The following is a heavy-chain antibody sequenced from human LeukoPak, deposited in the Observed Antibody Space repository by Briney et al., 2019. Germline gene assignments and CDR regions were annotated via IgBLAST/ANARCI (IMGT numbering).Heavy chain of an antibody. CDR2: MKQDGSEK. Sequence: GALRLSCAASGFSFNNYWMSWVRQAPGKGLEWVANMKQDGSEKSYVDSVKGRFTISRDNAKNSLYLQMNSLRAEDTAVYYCARRASSSGYYPQFDYWGQGTLVSVSS. J-gene: IGHJ4*02. V-gene: IGHV3-7*01. CDR3: ARRASSSGYYPQFDY. D-gene: IGHD3-22*01. CDR1: GFSFNNYW.